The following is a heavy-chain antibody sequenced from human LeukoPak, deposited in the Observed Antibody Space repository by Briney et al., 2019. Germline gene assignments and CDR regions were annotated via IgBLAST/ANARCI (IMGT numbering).Heavy chain of an antibody. CDR1: GFIYSNYG. V-gene: IGHV3-21*05. CDR2: ISGSGSYI. Sequence: GGSQRLSCAASGFIYSNYGMNWVRQAPGKGLEWVSYISGSGSYIDYADSVKGRFTITRDNAKNSLYLQMNSLRAEDTAVYYCARGHSSGYYPKYWGQGTLVTVSS. D-gene: IGHD3-22*01. J-gene: IGHJ4*02. CDR3: ARGHSSGYYPKY.